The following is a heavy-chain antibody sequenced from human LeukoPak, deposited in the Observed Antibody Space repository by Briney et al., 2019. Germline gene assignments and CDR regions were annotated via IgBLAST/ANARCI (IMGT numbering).Heavy chain of an antibody. CDR1: GGSFSGYY. CDR2: ISHSGST. J-gene: IGHJ4*02. CDR3: ASAITIFGVVIRGADY. D-gene: IGHD3-3*01. Sequence: SETLSLTCAVYGGSFSGYYWSWIRQPPGKGLEWIGEISHSGSTKYNPSLKSRVTISVDTSKSQFSLKLTSVTAADTAVYYCASAITIFGVVIRGADYWGQGTLVTVSS. V-gene: IGHV4-34*01.